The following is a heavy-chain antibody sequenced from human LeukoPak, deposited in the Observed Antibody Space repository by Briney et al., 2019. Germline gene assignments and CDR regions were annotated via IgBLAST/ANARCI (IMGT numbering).Heavy chain of an antibody. V-gene: IGHV4-39*01. D-gene: IGHD6-19*01. CDR2: IYYNRNT. Sequence: SETLSLTCTVSGGSISSSNNYWGWIRQPPGKGLEWIGSIYYNRNTYYNPSLKSRVTISVDTSKNQFSLKLSSVTAADTAVYYCAARLSQWLVSYYFHYWGQGTLVTVSS. CDR1: GGSISSSNNY. CDR3: AARLSQWLVSYYFHY. J-gene: IGHJ4*02.